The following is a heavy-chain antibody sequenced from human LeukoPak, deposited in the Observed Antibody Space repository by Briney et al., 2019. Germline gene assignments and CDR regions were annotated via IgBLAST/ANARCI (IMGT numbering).Heavy chain of an antibody. V-gene: IGHV1-2*02. CDR3: ARDRRVQLERRWFDP. J-gene: IGHJ5*02. CDR2: INPNSGGT. CDR1: GYTFTGYY. D-gene: IGHD1-1*01. Sequence: ASVKVSCKASGYTFTGYYMHWVRQAPGQGLEWMGWINPNSGGTNYAQKFQGRVTMTRDTSISTAYMELSRLRSDDTAVYYCARDRRVQLERRWFDPWGQGTLVTVSS.